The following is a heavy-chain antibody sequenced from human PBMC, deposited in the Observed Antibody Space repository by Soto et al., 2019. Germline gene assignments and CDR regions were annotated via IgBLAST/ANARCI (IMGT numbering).Heavy chain of an antibody. CDR1: GFSFNNCA. J-gene: IGHJ4*02. D-gene: IGHD2-15*01. Sequence: GGSLRLSCAASGFSFNNCAMHWVRQAPGKGLEWVAVILYDGSNKYYADSVKGRFTISRDNSKNTLYLQMNSLRAEDTDVYYCVRVKDADESTWFGYWGQGTLVTVSS. CDR3: VRVKDADESTWFGY. CDR2: ILYDGSNK. V-gene: IGHV3-33*01.